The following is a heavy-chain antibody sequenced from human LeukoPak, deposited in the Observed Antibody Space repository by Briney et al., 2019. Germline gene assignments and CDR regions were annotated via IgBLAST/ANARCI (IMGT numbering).Heavy chain of an antibody. CDR2: ISSNSGTT. D-gene: IGHD6-13*01. Sequence: GSLRLSCAASGFTFGSYAMTWVRQAPGKGLEWVSGISSNSGTTYYADSVKGRFTISRDNSKNTLYLQMNSLRAEDTAVYYCAKRVHSASWYAAFDYWGQGTLVTVSS. CDR1: GFTFGSYA. V-gene: IGHV3-23*01. J-gene: IGHJ4*02. CDR3: AKRVHSASWYAAFDY.